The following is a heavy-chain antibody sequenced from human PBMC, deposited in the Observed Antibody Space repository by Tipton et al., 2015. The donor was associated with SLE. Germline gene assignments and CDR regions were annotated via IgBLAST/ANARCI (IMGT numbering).Heavy chain of an antibody. J-gene: IGHJ3*01. CDR1: GDSVSSNSAA. CDR3: ARAGGGKRAFDV. D-gene: IGHD1-14*01. V-gene: IGHV6-1*01. Sequence: VKPSQTLSLTCAISGDSVSSNSAAWSWIRQSPSRGLEWLGRTYYRSKWGNDYAVSVKSRITVNPDTAQNQFSLQLSSVTPEDTAVYFCARAGGGKRAFDVWGQGTVVTVSS. CDR2: TYYRSKWGN.